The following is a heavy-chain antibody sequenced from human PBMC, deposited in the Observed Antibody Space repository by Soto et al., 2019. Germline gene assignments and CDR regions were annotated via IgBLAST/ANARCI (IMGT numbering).Heavy chain of an antibody. CDR2: MNPGSGDT. V-gene: IGHV1-8*01. CDR1: GYIFTNND. J-gene: IGHJ5*02. CDR3: ARMASFGSLNWFHP. D-gene: IGHD5-18*01. Sequence: ASVKVSCKASGYIFTNNDVSWVRQATGQGLEWMGWMNPGSGDTGYAQKFQGRVTMTRNISIATAYMELSSLRADDTAIYYCARMASFGSLNWFHPWGQGTLVTVSS.